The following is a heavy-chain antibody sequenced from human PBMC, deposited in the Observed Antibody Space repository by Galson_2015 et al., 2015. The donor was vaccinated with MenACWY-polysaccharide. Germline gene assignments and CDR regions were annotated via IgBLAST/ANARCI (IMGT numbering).Heavy chain of an antibody. V-gene: IGHV3-23*01. CDR3: AKVGPRSSWTMGIDY. CDR2: SGSGGGL. J-gene: IGHJ4*02. D-gene: IGHD6-13*01. CDR1: GFNFSIYV. Sequence: SLRLSCAASGFNFSIYVMTWVRQAPGRGLEWVSGSGSGGGLYYADSAKGRFTVSRDNSNNTLYLQMNNLRAEDTAVYYCAKVGPRSSWTMGIDYWGQGTLVTVSS.